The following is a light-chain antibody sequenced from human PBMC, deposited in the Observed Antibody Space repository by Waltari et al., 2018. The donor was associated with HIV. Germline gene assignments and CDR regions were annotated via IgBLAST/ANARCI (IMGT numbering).Light chain of an antibody. CDR2: EDS. V-gene: IGLV3-10*01. CDR1: ALPKRY. Sequence: SYELTQPPSVSVSPGQTARITCSGDALPKRYAYWYQQKSGHAPVLVIYEDSKRPSGIPERFSGSSSGTMATLTISGAQVEDEADYYCYSRDSSGNSWVFGGGTKLTVL. J-gene: IGLJ3*02. CDR3: YSRDSSGNSWV.